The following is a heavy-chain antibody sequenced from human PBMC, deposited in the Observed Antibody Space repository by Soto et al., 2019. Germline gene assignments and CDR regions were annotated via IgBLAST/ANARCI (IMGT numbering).Heavy chain of an antibody. D-gene: IGHD4-17*01. CDR2: MNPNSGNT. J-gene: IGHJ6*02. V-gene: IGHV1-8*01. CDR3: ARVGPKLTTVETLWSRYYYYGMDV. CDR1: GYTFTSYY. Sequence: ASVKVSCKASGYTFTSYYINWVRQATGQGLEWMGWMNPNSGNTGYAQKFQGRVTMTRNTSISTAYMELSSLRSEDTAVYYCARVGPKLTTVETLWSRYYYYGMDVWGQGTTVTVSS.